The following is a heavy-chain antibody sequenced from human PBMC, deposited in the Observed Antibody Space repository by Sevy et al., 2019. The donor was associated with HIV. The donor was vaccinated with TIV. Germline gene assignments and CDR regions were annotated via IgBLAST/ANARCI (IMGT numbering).Heavy chain of an antibody. V-gene: IGHV1-18*01. J-gene: IGHJ1*01. CDR2: ISRYNT. Sequence: ASVKVSCKASGYTFNNYGLSWVRQAPGQGLEWMGWISRYNTNYAQNLQGRVTMTTDTSTNTAYMELRSLRSDDTAVYYCARAPTGSQGPGQYFQHWGQGTLVTVSS. CDR1: GYTFNNYG. D-gene: IGHD1-26*01. CDR3: ARAPTGSQGPGQYFQH.